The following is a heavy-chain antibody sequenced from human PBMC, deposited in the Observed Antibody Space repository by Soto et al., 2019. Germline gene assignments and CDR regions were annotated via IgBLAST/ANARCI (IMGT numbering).Heavy chain of an antibody. V-gene: IGHV3-23*01. Sequence: GGSLRLSCAASGFTFSSYAMSWVRQAPGKGLEWVSAISGSGGSTYYADSVKGRFTISRDNSKNTLYLQMNSLRAEDTAVYYCAKAAGRFLEWLPPNYFDYWGQGTLVTVSS. D-gene: IGHD3-3*01. CDR3: AKAAGRFLEWLPPNYFDY. J-gene: IGHJ4*02. CDR2: ISGSGGST. CDR1: GFTFSSYA.